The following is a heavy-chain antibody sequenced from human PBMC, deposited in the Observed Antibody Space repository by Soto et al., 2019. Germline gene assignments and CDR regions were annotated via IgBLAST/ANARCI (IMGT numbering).Heavy chain of an antibody. V-gene: IGHV3-11*06. CDR2: ITTSSSYT. Sequence: PGGSLRLSCAASGFTFSDYYMSWIRQAPGKGLEWLSYITTSSSYTNYADSVKGRFTISRDNAKNSLYLQMNGLRAEDTAVYYCARDMNSGTYHDYWGQGTLVNGSS. CDR1: GFTFSDYY. J-gene: IGHJ4*02. CDR3: ARDMNSGTYHDY. D-gene: IGHD1-26*01.